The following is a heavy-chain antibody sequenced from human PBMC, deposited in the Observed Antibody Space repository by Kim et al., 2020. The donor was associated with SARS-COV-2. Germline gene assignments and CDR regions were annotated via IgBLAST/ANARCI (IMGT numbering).Heavy chain of an antibody. V-gene: IGHV1-2*05. CDR1: GYTFTGYY. CDR3: ARGSFDYYDISGYYHFDY. CDR2: INPNSGGT. D-gene: IGHD3-22*01. J-gene: IGHJ4*02. Sequence: ASVKVSCKASGYTFTGYYMHWVRQAPGQGLEWMGRINPNSGGTNYAQKFQGGVTMTRDTSISTAYMELSRLRSDDTVVYYCARGSFDYYDISGYYHFDYWGQGTLVTVSS.